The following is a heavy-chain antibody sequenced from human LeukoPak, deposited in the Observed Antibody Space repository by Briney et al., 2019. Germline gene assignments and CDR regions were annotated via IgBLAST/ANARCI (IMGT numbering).Heavy chain of an antibody. Sequence: ASVKVSCKASGYTFTSYYMHWVRQAPGQGLEWMGIINPSGGSTSYAQKFQGRVTITADKSTSTAYVELSSLRSEDTAVYYCARGLHCGGDCYSGWGQGTLVTVSS. J-gene: IGHJ4*02. CDR2: INPSGGST. D-gene: IGHD2-21*02. V-gene: IGHV1-46*01. CDR1: GYTFTSYY. CDR3: ARGLHCGGDCYSG.